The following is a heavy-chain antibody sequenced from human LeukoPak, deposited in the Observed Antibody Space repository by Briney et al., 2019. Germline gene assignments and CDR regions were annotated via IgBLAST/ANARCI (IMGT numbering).Heavy chain of an antibody. CDR2: ISYDGSNK. CDR1: GFTFSTYA. Sequence: GRSLRLSCAASGFTFSTYAMHWVRQAPGKGLEWVAVISYDGSNKYYADSVKGRFTISRDNSKNTLYLQMNSLRTEDTAVYYCASWSRLLGGDFDYWGQGTLVTVSS. D-gene: IGHD2-21*01. V-gene: IGHV3-30-3*01. CDR3: ASWSRLLGGDFDY. J-gene: IGHJ4*02.